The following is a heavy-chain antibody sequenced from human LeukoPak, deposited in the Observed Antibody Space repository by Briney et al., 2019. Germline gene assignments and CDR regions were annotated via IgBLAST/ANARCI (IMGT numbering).Heavy chain of an antibody. Sequence: ASVKVSCKASGYTFTNYDINWVRLATGQGLEWMGWMNPNSGNTGYAQKFQGRVTMTRNTSVSTAYMDLSSLRSEDTAVYYCARGSSGDYSVSGSAWFDPWGQGTLVTVSS. CDR2: MNPNSGNT. J-gene: IGHJ5*02. CDR3: ARGSSGDYSVSGSAWFDP. CDR1: GYTFTNYD. D-gene: IGHD3-10*01. V-gene: IGHV1-8*01.